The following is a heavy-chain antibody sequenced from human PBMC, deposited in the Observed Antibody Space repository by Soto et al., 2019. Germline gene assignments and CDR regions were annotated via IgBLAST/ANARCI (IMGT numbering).Heavy chain of an antibody. CDR1: GFTFSDYY. V-gene: IGHV3-11*01. CDR2: ISSSGSTI. D-gene: IGHD2-2*01. CDR3: ARDNIVPAAITDY. Sequence: GSLSLSCAASGFTFSDYYMSWIRQAPGKGLEWVSYISSSGSTIYYADSVKGRFTIPRDNAKNSLYLQMNSLRAEDTAVYYCARDNIVPAAITDYWGQGTLVTVSS. J-gene: IGHJ4*02.